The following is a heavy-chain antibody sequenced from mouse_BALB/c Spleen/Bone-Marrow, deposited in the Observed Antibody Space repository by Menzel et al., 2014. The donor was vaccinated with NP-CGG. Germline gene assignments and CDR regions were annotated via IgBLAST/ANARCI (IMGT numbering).Heavy chain of an antibody. CDR3: AREDILYAMDY. Sequence: VQLQQSGAELVKPGASVTLSCKASGYTFTSYWMHWVKQRPGQGLEWIGEINPSNGRTNYNEKFKSKATLTVDKSSSTAYMQLSSLTSEDSAVYYCAREDILYAMDYWGQGTSVTVSS. J-gene: IGHJ4*01. CDR1: GYTFTSYW. CDR2: INPSNGRT. V-gene: IGHV1S81*02.